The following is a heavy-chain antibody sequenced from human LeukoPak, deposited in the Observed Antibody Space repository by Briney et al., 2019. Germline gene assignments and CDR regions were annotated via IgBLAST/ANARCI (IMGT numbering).Heavy chain of an antibody. V-gene: IGHV3-30*02. CDR3: AGVDAAMPDAFDI. D-gene: IGHD5-18*01. CDR1: GFTFSSYG. J-gene: IGHJ3*02. CDR2: IRYDGSNK. Sequence: GWSLRLSCAASGFTFSSYGMHWVRQAPGKGLEWVAFIRYDGSNKYSADSVKGRFTISRDNSKNTLYLQMNSLRADDTAVYYCAGVDAAMPDAFDIWGQGTTVTVSS.